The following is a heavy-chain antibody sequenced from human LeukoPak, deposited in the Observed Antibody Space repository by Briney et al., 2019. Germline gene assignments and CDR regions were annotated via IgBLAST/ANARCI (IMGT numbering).Heavy chain of an antibody. CDR2: IYYSGST. CDR3: ARDPDYGDYVHYGMDV. V-gene: IGHV4-59*01. D-gene: IGHD4-17*01. Sequence: SETLSLTCTVSGGSISSYYWSWIRQPPGKGLEWIGYIYYSGSTNYNPSLKSRVTISVDTSKNQFSLKLSSVTAADTAVYYCARDPDYGDYVHYGMDVWGQGTTVTVSS. J-gene: IGHJ6*02. CDR1: GGSISSYY.